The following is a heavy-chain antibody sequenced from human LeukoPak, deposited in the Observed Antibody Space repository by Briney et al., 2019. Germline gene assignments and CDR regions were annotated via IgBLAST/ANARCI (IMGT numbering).Heavy chain of an antibody. J-gene: IGHJ4*02. CDR3: ATSILWFGELSTTTDY. Sequence: GASVKVSCKVSGYTLTELSMHWVRQAPGKGLEWMGGFDPEDGETIYAQKFQGRVTMTEDTSTDTAYMELSSLRSGDTAVYYCATSILWFGELSTTTDYWGQGTLVTVSS. V-gene: IGHV1-24*01. D-gene: IGHD3-10*01. CDR1: GYTLTELS. CDR2: FDPEDGET.